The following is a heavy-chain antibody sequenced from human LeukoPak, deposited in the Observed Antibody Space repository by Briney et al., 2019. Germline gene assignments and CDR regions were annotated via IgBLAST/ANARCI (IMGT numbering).Heavy chain of an antibody. CDR3: ARGRASHFDY. Sequence: PSETLSLTCTVSGGSISSSTYYWAWIRQSPGTGLEWTGSITYSGSTYYNPSLESRVTISVDTSKNQFSLKLSSVTAADTAVYYCARGRASHFDYWGQGTLVTVSS. CDR1: GGSISSSTYY. D-gene: IGHD2-2*01. CDR2: ITYSGST. J-gene: IGHJ4*02. V-gene: IGHV4-39*01.